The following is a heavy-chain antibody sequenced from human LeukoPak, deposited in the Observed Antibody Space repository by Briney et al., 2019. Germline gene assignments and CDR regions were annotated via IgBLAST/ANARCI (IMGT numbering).Heavy chain of an antibody. CDR3: ARAESGWNYMDV. V-gene: IGHV1-2*02. Sequence: ASVKVSCKASGYTFTGYYMHWVRQAPGQGLEWMGWINPNSGGTNYAQKFQGRVTMTRDTSISTAYMELSRLRSDDTAMYYCARAESGWNYMDVWGKGTTVTVSS. J-gene: IGHJ6*03. D-gene: IGHD3-3*01. CDR2: INPNSGGT. CDR1: GYTFTGYY.